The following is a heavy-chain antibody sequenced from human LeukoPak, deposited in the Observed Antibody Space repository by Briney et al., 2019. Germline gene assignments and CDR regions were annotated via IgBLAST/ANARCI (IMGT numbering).Heavy chain of an antibody. CDR1: GFTFSSYD. CDR2: IGTAGDT. Sequence: GGSLRLSCAASGFTFSSYDMHWVRQATGKGLEWVSAIGTAGDTYYPGSVKGRFTISRENAKNSLYLQMNSLRAGDTAVYYCARGPAFDCSGGSCERWFDPWGQGTLVTVSS. D-gene: IGHD2-15*01. CDR3: ARGPAFDCSGGSCERWFDP. J-gene: IGHJ5*02. V-gene: IGHV3-13*01.